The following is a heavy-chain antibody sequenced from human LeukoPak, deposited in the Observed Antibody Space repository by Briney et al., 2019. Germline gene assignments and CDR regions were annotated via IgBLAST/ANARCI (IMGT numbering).Heavy chain of an antibody. Sequence: QSGGSLRLSCAASGFTFSSYAMSWVRQAPGKGLEWVSAISGSGGSTYYADSVKGRFTISRDNSKNTLYLQMNSLRAEDTAVYYCAKDRTPHYYENWFDPWGQGTLVTVSS. CDR2: ISGSGGST. V-gene: IGHV3-23*01. CDR3: AKDRTPHYYENWFDP. CDR1: GFTFSSYA. D-gene: IGHD3-22*01. J-gene: IGHJ5*02.